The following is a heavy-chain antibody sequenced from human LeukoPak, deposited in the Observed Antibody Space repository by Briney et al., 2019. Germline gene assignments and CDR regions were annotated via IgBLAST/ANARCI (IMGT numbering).Heavy chain of an antibody. J-gene: IGHJ3*01. Sequence: ASVKVSCKTSGYTYTGHYMHWVRPAPGQGLEWMEWINPNSGGTNSAQKFQGRVTMTRDTSISTAYMELSRLRSDDTAVYYCARDLQVWDPFDVWGQGTMVTVSS. CDR3: ARDLQVWDPFDV. V-gene: IGHV1-2*02. CDR2: INPNSGGT. D-gene: IGHD2-21*01. CDR1: GYTYTGHY.